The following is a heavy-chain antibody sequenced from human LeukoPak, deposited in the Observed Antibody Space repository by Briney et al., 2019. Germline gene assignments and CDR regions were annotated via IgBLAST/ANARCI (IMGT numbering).Heavy chain of an antibody. CDR1: GGSISSGGYY. D-gene: IGHD1-14*01. CDR3: ARTAGGKTVGGNAFDI. J-gene: IGHJ3*02. V-gene: IGHV4-31*03. Sequence: RTSETLSLTCTVSGGSISSGGYYWSWIRQHPGKGLEWIGYIYYSGSTYYNPSLKSRVTISVDTSKNQFSLKLSSVTAADTAVYYCARTAGGKTVGGNAFDIRGQGTMVTVSS. CDR2: IYYSGST.